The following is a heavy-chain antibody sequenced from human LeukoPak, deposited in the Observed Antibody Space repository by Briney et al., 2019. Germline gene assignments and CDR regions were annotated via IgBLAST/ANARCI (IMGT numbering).Heavy chain of an antibody. CDR2: ISGSGGST. D-gene: IGHD3-16*02. J-gene: IGHJ4*02. CDR1: GFTFSDYY. Sequence: GGSLRLSCAASGFTFSDYYMSCIRQAPGKGLEWGSAISGSGGSTYYADSVKGRFTISRDNSKNTLYLQMNSLRAEDTAVYYCANYYVWGSYRSYYFDYWGQGTLVTVSS. V-gene: IGHV3-23*01. CDR3: ANYYVWGSYRSYYFDY.